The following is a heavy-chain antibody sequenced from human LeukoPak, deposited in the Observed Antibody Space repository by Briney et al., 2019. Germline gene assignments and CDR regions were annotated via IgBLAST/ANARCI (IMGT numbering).Heavy chain of an antibody. Sequence: GGSLRLSCAVSGFTFRNYWMSWVRQAPGKGLEWVADINEDGNKKYYADSVKGRFTISRDNAKNSLSLQMNNLRFEGTAVYYCARIDSRRTFDIWGQGTMVTVSS. V-gene: IGHV3-7*01. CDR2: INEDGNKK. CDR3: ARIDSRRTFDI. D-gene: IGHD1-14*01. CDR1: GFTFRNYW. J-gene: IGHJ3*02.